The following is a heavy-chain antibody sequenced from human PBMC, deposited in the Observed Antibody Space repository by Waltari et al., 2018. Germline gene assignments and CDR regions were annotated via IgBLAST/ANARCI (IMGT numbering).Heavy chain of an antibody. J-gene: IGHJ4*02. CDR1: GFSFSTYA. CDR2: IGGGVHGP. V-gene: IGHV3-23*03. D-gene: IGHD4-4*01. Sequence: EVQLLESGGGLVQPGGSLRLSCTVSGFSFSTYAMAWVRQVPRKGLDLVALIGGGVHGPLYADSVKGRFTISRDNFKNTLSLQMNSLRVEDTAIYYCAKRLRDYSDNNLFDSWGQGTLVTVSS. CDR3: AKRLRDYSDNNLFDS.